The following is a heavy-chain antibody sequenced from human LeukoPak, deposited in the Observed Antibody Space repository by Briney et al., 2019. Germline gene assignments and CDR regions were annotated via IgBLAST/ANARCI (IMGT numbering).Heavy chain of an antibody. V-gene: IGHV3-33*01. D-gene: IGHD6-19*01. J-gene: IGHJ4*02. Sequence: PGRSLRLSCAASGFTFSSYGMHWVRQAPGKGLEWVAVIWYDGSNKYYADSVKGRFTISGDNSKNTLYLQMNSLRAEDTAVYYCARDSGSGWYNYFDYWGQGTLVTVSS. CDR2: IWYDGSNK. CDR3: ARDSGSGWYNYFDY. CDR1: GFTFSSYG.